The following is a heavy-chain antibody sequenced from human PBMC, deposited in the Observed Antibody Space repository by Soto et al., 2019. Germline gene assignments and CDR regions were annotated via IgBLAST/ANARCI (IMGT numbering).Heavy chain of an antibody. J-gene: IGHJ6*02. V-gene: IGHV4-59*01. CDR3: ATFTSSWYGRHYDGVDV. CDR1: GGSISSYY. Sequence: QVQLQESGPGLVKPSETLSLTCTVSGGSISSYYCNWIRQPPGKGLEWIGYIYDSGSTNYNPSLKSRVTISVDTSKNLFAVKLSSVTAADTAVYYCATFTSSWYGRHYDGVDVWGQGTTVTVSS. D-gene: IGHD2-2*01. CDR2: IYDSGST.